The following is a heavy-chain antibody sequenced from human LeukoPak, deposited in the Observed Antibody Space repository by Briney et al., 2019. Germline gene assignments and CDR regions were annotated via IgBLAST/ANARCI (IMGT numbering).Heavy chain of an antibody. J-gene: IGHJ4*02. V-gene: IGHV3-9*01. D-gene: IGHD3-22*01. CDR1: GFTFDDYA. Sequence: GGSLRLSCAASGFTFDDYAMHWVRQAPGKGLEWVSGISWNSGSIGYADSVKGRFTISRDNAKNSLYLQMNSLRAEDTALYYCGAGYYHDSSMNYWGQGTLVTVSS. CDR2: ISWNSGSI. CDR3: GAGYYHDSSMNY.